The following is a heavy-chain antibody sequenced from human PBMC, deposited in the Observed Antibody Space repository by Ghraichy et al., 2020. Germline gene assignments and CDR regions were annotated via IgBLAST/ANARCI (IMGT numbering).Heavy chain of an antibody. CDR2: VSANGRNT. CDR1: GFIFKNYA. Sequence: GGSLRLSCVGSGFIFKNYAMSWVRQAPGKGLEWVSGVSANGRNTYYAESVKGRFTISRDNSKNTLSLQMNSLTAEDTALYYCGKDPNGDYVGGFDMRGQGTMVTVSS. D-gene: IGHD4-17*01. J-gene: IGHJ3*02. CDR3: GKDPNGDYVGGFDM. V-gene: IGHV3-23*01.